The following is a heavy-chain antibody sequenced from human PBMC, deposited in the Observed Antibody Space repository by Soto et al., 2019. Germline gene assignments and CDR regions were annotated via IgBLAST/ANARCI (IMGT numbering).Heavy chain of an antibody. CDR1: GFTFSSYG. V-gene: IGHV3-33*01. CDR3: ARDRGVFSPGSYYFDY. J-gene: IGHJ4*02. D-gene: IGHD3-10*01. CDR2: IWYDGSNK. Sequence: GGSLRLSCAASGFTFSSYGMHWVRQAPGKGLEWVAVIWYDGSNKYYADSVKGRFTISRDNSKNTLYLQMNSLRAEDTAVYYCARDRGVFSPGSYYFDYWGQGTLVTVSS.